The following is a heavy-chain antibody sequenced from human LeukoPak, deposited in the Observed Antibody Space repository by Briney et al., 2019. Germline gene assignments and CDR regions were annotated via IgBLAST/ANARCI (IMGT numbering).Heavy chain of an antibody. J-gene: IGHJ4*02. Sequence: SETLSLTCTVSGGSISSSSYYWGWIRQPPGKGLEWIGSIYYSGSTYYNPSLKSRVTISVDTSKNQFSLKLSSVTAADTAVYYCARAPRLYDFWSPGYWGQGTLVTVSS. V-gene: IGHV4-39*01. CDR1: GGSISSSSYY. D-gene: IGHD3-3*01. CDR2: IYYSGST. CDR3: ARAPRLYDFWSPGY.